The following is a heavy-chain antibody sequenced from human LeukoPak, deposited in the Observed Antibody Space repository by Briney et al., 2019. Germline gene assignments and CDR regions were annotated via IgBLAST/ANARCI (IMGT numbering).Heavy chain of an antibody. CDR2: IIPIFGTA. CDR3: ARGLNYYDSSGYPYYFDY. J-gene: IGHJ4*02. V-gene: IGHV1-69*13. Sequence: AASVKVSCKASGGTFSSYAISWVRQAPGQGLEWMGGIIPIFGTANYAQKFQGRVTITADESTSTAYMELSSLRSEDTAVYYCARGLNYYDSSGYPYYFDYWGQGTLVTVSS. D-gene: IGHD3-22*01. CDR1: GGTFSSYA.